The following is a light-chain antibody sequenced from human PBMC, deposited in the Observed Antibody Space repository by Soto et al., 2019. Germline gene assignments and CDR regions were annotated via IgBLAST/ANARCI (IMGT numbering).Light chain of an antibody. CDR1: QGISSW. CDR3: QQANSFTLT. V-gene: IGKV1D-12*01. Sequence: IQMTHSPSSVSSSAGDRGSITSRASQGISSWLAWYHKKPGKDPTILIYAASSLQSGAPSRFSGSGSGTDYNLTISRLQTEDFATYDCQQANSFTLTFGQGTRVEIK. J-gene: IGKJ5*01. CDR2: AAS.